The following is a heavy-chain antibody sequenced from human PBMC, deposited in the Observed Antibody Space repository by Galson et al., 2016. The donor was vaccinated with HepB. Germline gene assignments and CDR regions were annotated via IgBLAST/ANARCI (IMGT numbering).Heavy chain of an antibody. CDR3: ARGCGSGGNCFLLDY. D-gene: IGHD2-15*01. CDR1: GFTFSNYG. Sequence: SLRLSCAASGFTFSNYGVHWVRQAPGKGLEWVADISYDGSTKYYVDSVKGRFTISRDNSQNTVFLQMNSLRAEDTAVYYCARGCGSGGNCFLLDYWGQGTLVTVSS. CDR2: ISYDGSTK. J-gene: IGHJ4*02. V-gene: IGHV3-30*03.